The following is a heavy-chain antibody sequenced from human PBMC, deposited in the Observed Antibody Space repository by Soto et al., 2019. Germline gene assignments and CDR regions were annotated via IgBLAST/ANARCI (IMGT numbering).Heavy chain of an antibody. CDR2: IYWDDDK. D-gene: IGHD5-12*01. J-gene: IGHJ4*02. CDR1: GFSLSSIGMG. Sequence: QITVKESGLTLVKPTETLTLTCTFSGFSLSSIGMGVGWIRQPPGKALVWLTLIYWDDDKRYSPSLSSRLTITKDPSKNQVDLTLTNMDPVDTATYYCARLTRGVYDLDRLWEKFDYWGQGALVTVS. V-gene: IGHV2-5*02. CDR3: ARLTRGVYDLDRLWEKFDY.